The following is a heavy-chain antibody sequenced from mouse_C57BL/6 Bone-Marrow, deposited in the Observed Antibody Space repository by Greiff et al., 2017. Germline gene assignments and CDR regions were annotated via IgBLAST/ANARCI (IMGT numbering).Heavy chain of an antibody. V-gene: IGHV5-12*01. CDR1: GFTFSDYY. CDR2: ISNGGGST. D-gene: IGHD4-1*01. J-gene: IGHJ4*01. Sequence: EVQGVESGGGLVQPGGSLKLSCAASGFTFSDYYMYWVRQTPEKRLEWVAYISNGGGSTYYPDTVKGRFTISRDNAKNTLYLQMSRLKSEDTAMYYCARHDLGRSAMDYWGQGTSVTVSS. CDR3: ARHDLGRSAMDY.